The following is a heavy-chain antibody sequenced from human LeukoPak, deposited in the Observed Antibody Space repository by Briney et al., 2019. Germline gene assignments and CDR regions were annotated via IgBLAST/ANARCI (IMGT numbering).Heavy chain of an antibody. CDR2: IIPIFGTA. CDR3: ARDPDIVATISHYGMDV. CDR1: RGTFSSYA. Sequence: SVKVSCKASRGTFSSYAISWVRQAPGQGLEWMGGIIPIFGTANYAQKFQGRVTITADESTSTAYMELSSLRSEDTAVYYCARDPDIVATISHYGMDVWGQGTTVTVSS. J-gene: IGHJ6*02. D-gene: IGHD5-12*01. V-gene: IGHV1-69*13.